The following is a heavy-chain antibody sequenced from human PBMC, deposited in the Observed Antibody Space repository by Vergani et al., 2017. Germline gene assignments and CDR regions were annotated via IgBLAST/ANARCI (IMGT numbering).Heavy chain of an antibody. V-gene: IGHV4-61*02. CDR1: GGSITSGRFY. Sequence: QVQLHESGPGLVKPSQTLSLTCTVSGGSITSGRFYWSWIRQPAGNGLEWIGRIHSSGTTNYNPSLKSRVTLSVDTSKNQLSLRMTSVTAADTAVYYCARDSWTSELRGVYWFDTWGQGTLVSVSS. CDR2: IHSSGTT. J-gene: IGHJ5*02. CDR3: ARDSWTSELRGVYWFDT. D-gene: IGHD3-10*01.